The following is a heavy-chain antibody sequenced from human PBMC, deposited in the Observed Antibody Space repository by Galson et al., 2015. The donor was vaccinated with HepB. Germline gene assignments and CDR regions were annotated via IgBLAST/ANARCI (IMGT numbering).Heavy chain of an antibody. D-gene: IGHD2-2*01. V-gene: IGHV5-51*01. Sequence: QPGAEVKKPGESLKISCKGSGSTSGYSFANYWIAWVRQMPGKGLEWMGFIYAGDSDTTNSPSFQGQVTISVDKSISTAYLQWSSLKASDTGMYYCANQGYCDSTSCLNGFIWGQGTMVTVSS. CDR1: GSTSGYSFANYW. CDR2: IYAGDSDT. CDR3: ANQGYCDSTSCLNGFI. J-gene: IGHJ3*02.